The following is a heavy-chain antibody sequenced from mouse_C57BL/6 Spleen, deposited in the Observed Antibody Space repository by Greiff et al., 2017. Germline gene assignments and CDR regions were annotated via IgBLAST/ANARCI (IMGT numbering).Heavy chain of an antibody. CDR2: ISSGGSYT. J-gene: IGHJ3*01. CDR1: GFTFSSYG. CDR3: ARQGPPFAY. Sequence: EVKLMESGGDLVKPGGSLKLSCAASGFTFSSYGMSWVRQTPDKRLEWVATISSGGSYTDYPDSVKGRFTISRDNAKNTLYLQMSSLKSEDTAMYYCARQGPPFAYWGQGTLVTVSA. D-gene: IGHD6-1*01. V-gene: IGHV5-6*01.